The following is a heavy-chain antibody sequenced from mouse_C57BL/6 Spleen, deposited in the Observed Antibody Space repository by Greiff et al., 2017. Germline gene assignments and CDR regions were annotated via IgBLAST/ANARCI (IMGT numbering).Heavy chain of an antibody. CDR3: ARGYYGSSYWFAY. CDR1: GYSITSGYY. J-gene: IGHJ3*01. Sequence: DVKLQESGPGLVKPSQSLSLTCSVTGYSITSGYYWNRLRQFPGNKLEWMGYISYDGSNNYNPSLKNRISITRDTSKNQFFLKLKSVTTEDTATYYCARGYYGSSYWFAYWGQGTLVTVSA. D-gene: IGHD1-1*01. V-gene: IGHV3-6*01. CDR2: ISYDGSN.